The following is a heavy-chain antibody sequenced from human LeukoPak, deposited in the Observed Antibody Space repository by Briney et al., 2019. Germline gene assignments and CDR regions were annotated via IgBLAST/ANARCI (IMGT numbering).Heavy chain of an antibody. V-gene: IGHV1-2*06. CDR1: GYTFTGYY. D-gene: IGHD3-16*02. Sequence: ASVKVSCKASGYTFTGYYMHWVQQAPGQGLEWMGRINPNSGGTNYAQKFQGRVTMTRDTSISTAYMELSRLRSDDTAVYYCARDLDSYYDYVWGSYRTPYYYYYMDVWGKGTTVTVSS. CDR2: INPNSGGT. CDR3: ARDLDSYYDYVWGSYRTPYYYYYMDV. J-gene: IGHJ6*03.